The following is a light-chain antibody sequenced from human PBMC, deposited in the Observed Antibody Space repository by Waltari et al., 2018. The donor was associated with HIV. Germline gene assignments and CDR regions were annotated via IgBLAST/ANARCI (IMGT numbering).Light chain of an antibody. Sequence: QSVLTQPPSASGTPGQRVTISCSGSSSNIERKYVYWYQQLPGTAPKLLIYRNEQRPSGAPDRVSGSKSGTSASLAISGVRSEDEADYYWASWDDSVSGWVFGGGTKLTVL. CDR2: RNE. CDR3: ASWDDSVSGWV. J-gene: IGLJ3*02. V-gene: IGLV1-47*01. CDR1: SSNIERKY.